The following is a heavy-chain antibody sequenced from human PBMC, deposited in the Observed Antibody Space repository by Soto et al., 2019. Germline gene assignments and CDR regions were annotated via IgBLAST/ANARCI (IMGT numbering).Heavy chain of an antibody. D-gene: IGHD6-19*01. Sequence: EVQLVESGGGLIQPGGSLRLSCAASGFAVSSKYMTWVRQAPGKGLEWVSVIYGGGTTYYADSVKGRFTISRDTSKNTLYLQMNSLRAADTAVYYGGQTTGWPGFDFWGQGTLVTVSS. CDR1: GFAVSSKY. V-gene: IGHV3-53*01. CDR2: IYGGGTT. CDR3: GQTTGWPGFDF. J-gene: IGHJ4*02.